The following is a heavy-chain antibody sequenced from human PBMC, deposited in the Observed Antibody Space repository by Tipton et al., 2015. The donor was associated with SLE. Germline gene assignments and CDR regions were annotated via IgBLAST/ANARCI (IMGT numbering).Heavy chain of an antibody. V-gene: IGHV4-31*03. CDR2: ITYSGHT. J-gene: IGHJ6*02. CDR3: ARDSGHNSGYDYYYYGMDV. Sequence: TLSLTCTVSGGPLNHGGYYWNYIRQHPGEGLECIGHITYSGHTLYNPSLQSRVTISVDTSKNQFSLRLSSVTAADTAVYYCARDSGHNSGYDYYYYGMDVWGQGTTVTVSS. D-gene: IGHD5-18*01. CDR1: GGPLNHGGYY.